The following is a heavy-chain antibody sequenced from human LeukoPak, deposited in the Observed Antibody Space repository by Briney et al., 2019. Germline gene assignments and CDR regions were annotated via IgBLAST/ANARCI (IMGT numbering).Heavy chain of an antibody. CDR2: IYYSGST. CDR1: GGSISSGGYY. D-gene: IGHD2-21*01. V-gene: IGHV4-31*03. J-gene: IGHJ4*02. Sequence: PSETLSLTCTVSGGSISSGGYYWSWIRQHPGKGLEWIGYIYYSGSTYYNPSLKSRVTISVDTSKNQFSLKLSSVTAADTAVYYCATTSDSGDYFDYWGQGTLVTVSS. CDR3: ATTSDSGDYFDY.